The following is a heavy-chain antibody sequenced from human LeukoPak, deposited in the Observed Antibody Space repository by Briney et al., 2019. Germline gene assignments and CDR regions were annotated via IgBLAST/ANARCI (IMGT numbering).Heavy chain of an antibody. V-gene: IGHV4-59*01. D-gene: IGHD6-19*01. J-gene: IGHJ1*01. CDR1: GGSISSYY. CDR2: IYYSGST. CDR3: ARGGWYPESFQH. Sequence: SETLSLTGTGSGGSISSYYWNWIRQPPGKGLEWIGYIYYSGSTNYNPSLKSRVTISVDTSKNQFSLKLSSVTAADTAVYYCARGGWYPESFQHWGQGALVTVSS.